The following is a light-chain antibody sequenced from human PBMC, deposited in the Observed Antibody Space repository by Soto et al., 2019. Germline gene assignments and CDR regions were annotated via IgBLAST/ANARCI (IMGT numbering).Light chain of an antibody. V-gene: IGKV3-20*01. CDR2: GAS. CDR1: QSVSSSY. J-gene: IGKJ3*01. CDR3: QQYGSSRT. Sequence: EIVLTQSPGTLSLSPGERATLSCRASQSVSSSYLAWYQQKPGQAPRLLIYGASSRATGIPDRFSGSGSVTDFTLTISRLEPEDFSVYYCQQYGSSRTFGPGTKVDIK.